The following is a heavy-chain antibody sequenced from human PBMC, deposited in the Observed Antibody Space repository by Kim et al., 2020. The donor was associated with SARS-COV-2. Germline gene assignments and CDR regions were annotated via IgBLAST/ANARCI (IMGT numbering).Heavy chain of an antibody. CDR3: ARGGSSSFWYYYYGMDV. J-gene: IGHJ6*02. Sequence: SETLSLTCAVYGGSFSGYYWSWIRQPPGKGLEWIGEINHSGSTNYNPSLKSRVTISVDTSKNQFSLKLSSVTAADTAVYYCARGGSSSFWYYYYGMDVWGQGTTVTVSS. V-gene: IGHV4-34*01. CDR2: INHSGST. D-gene: IGHD6-6*01. CDR1: GGSFSGYY.